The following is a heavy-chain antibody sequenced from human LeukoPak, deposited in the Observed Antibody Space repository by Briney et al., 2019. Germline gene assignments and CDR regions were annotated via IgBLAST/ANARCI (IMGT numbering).Heavy chain of an antibody. CDR2: IRIKTYGGTT. V-gene: IGHV3-49*04. D-gene: IGHD3-3*01. CDR3: TRDHQIFGVVLHFDY. CDR1: GFPFSSYA. Sequence: GGSLRLSCAASGFPFSSYAMRWVRQAPGKGLVWVGFIRIKTYGGTTEYAASVKGTITILRDDSKSIAYLQTNSLETEDTAVYYCTRDHQIFGVVLHFDYWGQGTLVTVSS. J-gene: IGHJ4*02.